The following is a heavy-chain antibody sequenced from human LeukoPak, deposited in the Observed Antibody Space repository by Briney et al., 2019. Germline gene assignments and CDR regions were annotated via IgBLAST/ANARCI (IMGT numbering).Heavy chain of an antibody. D-gene: IGHD2-2*01. Sequence: SETLSLTCAVYGGSFSGYYWSWIRQPPGKGLEWMGEINHSGSTNYNPSFKSRVTISVDTSKTQFSLKLSSVTAADTAVYYWARGYYCSSTSCYDYWGQGTLVTVSS. CDR1: GGSFSGYY. CDR3: ARGYYCSSTSCYDY. V-gene: IGHV4-34*01. J-gene: IGHJ4*02. CDR2: INHSGST.